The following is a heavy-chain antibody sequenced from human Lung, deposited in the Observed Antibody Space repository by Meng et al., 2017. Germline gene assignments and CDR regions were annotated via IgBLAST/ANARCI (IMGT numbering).Heavy chain of an antibody. Sequence: QGHVLQWGPGLLKPSGTLSLTCFVSGGSFSDYSLSWIRQPPGKGLEWIGEINHSGSTNYNPSLESRATISVGTSQNNLSLKLSSVTAADSAVYYCARGPTTMAHDFDYWGQGTLVTVSS. CDR1: GGSFSDYS. V-gene: IGHV4-34*01. CDR3: ARGPTTMAHDFDY. J-gene: IGHJ4*02. D-gene: IGHD4-11*01. CDR2: INHSGST.